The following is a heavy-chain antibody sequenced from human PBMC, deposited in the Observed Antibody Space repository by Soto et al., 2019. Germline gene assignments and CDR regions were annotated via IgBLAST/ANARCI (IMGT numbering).Heavy chain of an antibody. Sequence: PSETLSLTCTVSGGSISSYYWSWIRQPPGKGLEWIGYIYYSGSTNYNPSLKSRVTISVDTSKNQFSLKLSSVTAADTAVYYCARHVKWYKYFDYWGQGTLVTVSS. CDR1: GGSISSYY. CDR2: IYYSGST. J-gene: IGHJ4*02. V-gene: IGHV4-59*08. CDR3: ARHVKWYKYFDY. D-gene: IGHD1-20*01.